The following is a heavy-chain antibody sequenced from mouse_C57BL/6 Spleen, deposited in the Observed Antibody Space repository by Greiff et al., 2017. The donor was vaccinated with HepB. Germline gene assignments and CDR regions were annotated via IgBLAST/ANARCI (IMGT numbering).Heavy chain of an antibody. Sequence: VQLQQSGPGLVQPSQSLSLTCSVTGYSITSGYYWNWIRQFPGNKLEWMGYISYDGSNNYNPSLKNRISITRDTSKNQFFLKLNSVTTEDTATYYCAREEDYDGFAYWGQGTLVTVSA. J-gene: IGHJ3*01. CDR1: GYSITSGYY. D-gene: IGHD2-4*01. CDR3: AREEDYDGFAY. V-gene: IGHV3-6*01. CDR2: ISYDGSN.